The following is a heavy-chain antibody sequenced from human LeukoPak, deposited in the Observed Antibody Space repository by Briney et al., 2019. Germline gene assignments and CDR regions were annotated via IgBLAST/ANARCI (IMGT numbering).Heavy chain of an antibody. J-gene: IGHJ4*02. Sequence: QPGGSLRLSCAASGFTFSRYWMHWVRQAPGKGLVWVSRINSDGSSRSYADSVKGRFTISRDNAKNTLDLQMNSLRAEDTAVYYCAREVSGSSHSDDWGQGTLVTVSS. CDR2: INSDGSSR. CDR3: AREVSGSSHSDD. CDR1: GFTFSRYW. D-gene: IGHD1-26*01. V-gene: IGHV3-74*01.